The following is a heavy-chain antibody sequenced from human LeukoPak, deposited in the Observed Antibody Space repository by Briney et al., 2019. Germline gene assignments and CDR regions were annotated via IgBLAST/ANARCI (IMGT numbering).Heavy chain of an antibody. V-gene: IGHV3-30*18. CDR2: ISYDGSNK. CDR3: AKDRPRIDY. CDR1: GFTFSSYG. Sequence: PGRSLRLSCAASGFTFSSYGMHWVRQAPGKGLEWVAVISYDGSNKYYADSVKGRFTISRDNSRNTLYLQMNSLRAEDTAVYYCAKDRPRIDYWGQGTLVTVSS. J-gene: IGHJ4*02.